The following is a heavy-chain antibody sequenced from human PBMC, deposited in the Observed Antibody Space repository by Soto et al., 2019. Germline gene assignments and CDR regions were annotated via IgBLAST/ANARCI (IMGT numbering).Heavy chain of an antibody. CDR1: GFTFSSYA. V-gene: IGHV3-23*01. J-gene: IGHJ4*02. CDR2: ISGSGGST. D-gene: IGHD3-22*01. CDR3: ASIGTVVITTDDY. Sequence: GGSLRLSCAASGFTFSSYAMSWVRQAPGKGLEWVSAISGSGGSTYYADSVKGRFTISRDNSKNTLYLQMNSLRAEDTAVYYCASIGTVVITTDDYWGQGTLVTVSS.